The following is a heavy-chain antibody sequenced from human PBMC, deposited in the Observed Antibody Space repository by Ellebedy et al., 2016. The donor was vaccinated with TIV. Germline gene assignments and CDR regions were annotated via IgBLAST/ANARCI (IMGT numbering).Heavy chain of an antibody. D-gene: IGHD3-16*01. V-gene: IGHV5-51*01. CDR2: ISPADSHL. CDR1: GYSFTNYW. J-gene: IGHJ3*02. Sequence: KVSCKGFGYSFTNYWIVWVRQMPGKGLEWMGVISPADSHLRSSPSFQGQVTFSADKSISPAYLQWSSLKASDSAMYFCARQTQGGGESGVFDIWGQGTLLTVSS. CDR3: ARQTQGGGESGVFDI.